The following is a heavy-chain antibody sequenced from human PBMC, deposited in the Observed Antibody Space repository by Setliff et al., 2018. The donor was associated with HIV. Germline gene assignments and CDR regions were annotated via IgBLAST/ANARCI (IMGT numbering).Heavy chain of an antibody. J-gene: IGHJ4*02. Sequence: ASVKVSCKVSGYTLTELSRHWVRQAPGKGLEWMGGFDPEDGETIYAQKFQGRITLTTDTSTSTAYMELRGLSPDDTALYFCATGGGQSFDYWGQGTLVTVSS. CDR2: FDPEDGET. CDR3: ATGGGQSFDY. V-gene: IGHV1-24*01. CDR1: GYTLTELS. D-gene: IGHD1-26*01.